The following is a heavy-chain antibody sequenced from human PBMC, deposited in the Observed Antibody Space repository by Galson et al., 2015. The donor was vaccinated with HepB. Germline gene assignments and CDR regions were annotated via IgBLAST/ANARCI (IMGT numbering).Heavy chain of an antibody. CDR1: EYTFTGYY. J-gene: IGHJ4*02. D-gene: IGHD3-22*01. V-gene: IGHV1-2*02. CDR3: ARGPSRINYYDSSSFSLPGLFDY. Sequence: SVKVSCKASEYTFTGYYIHWVRQAPGQGLEWLGWINPNSGGTNYAQRFQGRVTMTRDTSSSTAYMELSRLSSDDTAVYYCARGPSRINYYDSSSFSLPGLFDYWGRGALVTVSS. CDR2: INPNSGGT.